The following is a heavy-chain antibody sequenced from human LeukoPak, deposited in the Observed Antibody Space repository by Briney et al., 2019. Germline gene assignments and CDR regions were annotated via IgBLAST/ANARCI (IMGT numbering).Heavy chain of an antibody. CDR3: ARGTPWYYYMDD. V-gene: IGHV3-13*01. J-gene: IGHJ6*03. Sequence: PGGSLRLSCAASGFTFSNYDMHWVRQVTGKGLEWVSSIGTAGKTNYRGSVKGRFTISRENTRHSLYLQMNSPTTGDTAVYYCARGTPWYYYMDDWGKGTTVTVSS. CDR2: IGTAGKT. CDR1: GFTFSNYD.